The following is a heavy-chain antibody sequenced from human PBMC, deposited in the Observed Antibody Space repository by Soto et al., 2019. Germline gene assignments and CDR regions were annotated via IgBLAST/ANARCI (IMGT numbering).Heavy chain of an antibody. CDR2: IIHSGST. V-gene: IGHV4-34*01. Sequence: NPSETLSLTCAVYGGSFSGYHWSWIRQPPGKGLEWIGEIIHSGSTNYNPSLKSRVTISIDTSKNQFSLKLSSVTAADTAVYYCARGAIATADLIDYWGPGTLVTVSS. J-gene: IGHJ4*02. CDR1: GGSFSGYH. CDR3: ARGAIATADLIDY. D-gene: IGHD6-13*01.